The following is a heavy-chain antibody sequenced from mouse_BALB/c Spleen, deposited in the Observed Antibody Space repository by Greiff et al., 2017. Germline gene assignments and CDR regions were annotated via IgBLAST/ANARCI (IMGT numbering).Heavy chain of an antibody. CDR1: GFSLTSYG. D-gene: IGHD4-1*01. V-gene: IGHV2-9*02. Sequence: VKLVESGPGLVAPSQSLSITCTVSGFSLTSYGVHWVRQPPGKGLEWLGVIWAGGSTNYNSALMSRLSISKDNSKSQVFLKMNSLQTDDTAMYYCARDPLTGTKAMDDWGQGTSVTVSS. CDR3: ARDPLTGTKAMDD. CDR2: IWAGGST. J-gene: IGHJ4*01.